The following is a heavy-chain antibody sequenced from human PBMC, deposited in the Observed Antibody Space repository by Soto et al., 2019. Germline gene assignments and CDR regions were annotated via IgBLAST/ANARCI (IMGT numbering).Heavy chain of an antibody. D-gene: IGHD3-3*01. CDR1: GLTFSDRY. J-gene: IGHJ6*02. V-gene: IGHV3-7*01. CDR3: ARDMPVSNDFWSGYYLTYYYYGMDV. Sequence: PGGSLRLSCAAPGLTFSDRYMDWVRQAPGKGLEWVANIKQDGSEKYYVDSVKGRFTISRDNAKNSLYLQMNSLRAEDTAVYYCARDMPVSNDFWSGYYLTYYYYGMDVWGQGTTVTVFS. CDR2: IKQDGSEK.